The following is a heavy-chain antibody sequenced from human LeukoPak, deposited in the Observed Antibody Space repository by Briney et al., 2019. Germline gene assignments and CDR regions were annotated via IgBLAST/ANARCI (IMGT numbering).Heavy chain of an antibody. CDR3: TRDVGGGYFDY. CDR2: IYYSGST. Sequence: PSETLSLTCTVSGGSISSGDYYWSWIRQPPGKGLEWIGYIYYSGSTYYNPSLKSRVTISVDTSKNQFSLKLSSVTAADTAVYYCTRDVGGGYFDYWGQGTLVTVSS. CDR1: GGSISSGDYY. V-gene: IGHV4-30-4*01. D-gene: IGHD3-16*01. J-gene: IGHJ4*02.